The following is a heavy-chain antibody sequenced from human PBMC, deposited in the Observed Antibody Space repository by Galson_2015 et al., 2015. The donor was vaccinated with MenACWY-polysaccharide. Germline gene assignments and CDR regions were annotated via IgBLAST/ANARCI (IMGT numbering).Heavy chain of an antibody. Sequence: SLRLSCAASGFTFSTYSMNWVRQAPGKGLEWVSSITSSSTYIYYADSVKGRFTISRDNAKNSLYLQMNSLRAEDTAIYYCAKANSGGICTSGWTCWFDPWGQGSLVIVSS. J-gene: IGHJ5*02. CDR3: AKANSGGICTSGWTCWFDP. CDR1: GFTFSTYS. V-gene: IGHV3-21*04. CDR2: ITSSSTYI. D-gene: IGHD2-15*01.